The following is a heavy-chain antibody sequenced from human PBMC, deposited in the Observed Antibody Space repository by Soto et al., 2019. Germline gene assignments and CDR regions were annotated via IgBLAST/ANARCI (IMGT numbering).Heavy chain of an antibody. Sequence: ASVKVSCKASGYTFTSYAMHWVRQAPGQRLEWMGWINAGNGNTIYSQKFQGRVTITRDTSASTAYMELSSLRSEDTAVYYCARGLDDYVWGSYRYAPFDYWGQGTLGTVSS. D-gene: IGHD3-16*02. CDR2: INAGNGNT. CDR1: GYTFTSYA. V-gene: IGHV1-3*01. CDR3: ARGLDDYVWGSYRYAPFDY. J-gene: IGHJ4*02.